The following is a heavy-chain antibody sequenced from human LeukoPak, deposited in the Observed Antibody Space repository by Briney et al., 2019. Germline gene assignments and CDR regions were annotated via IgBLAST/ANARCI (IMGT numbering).Heavy chain of an antibody. J-gene: IGHJ4*02. Sequence: GGSLRLSCAASGFTFSNAWMSWVRQAPGKGLEWVGRIKSKTDGGTTDYAAPVKGRFTISRDDSKNTLYLQMNSLKTGDTAVYYCTSFGGDLWSGYTYYFDYWGQGTLVTVSS. CDR2: IKSKTDGGTT. V-gene: IGHV3-15*01. CDR3: TSFGGDLWSGYTYYFDY. D-gene: IGHD3-3*01. CDR1: GFTFSNAW.